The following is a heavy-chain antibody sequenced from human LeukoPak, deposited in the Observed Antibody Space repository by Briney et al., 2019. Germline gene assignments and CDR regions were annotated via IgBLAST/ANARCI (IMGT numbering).Heavy chain of an antibody. CDR3: ARRRFGGSYWNHDAFDI. J-gene: IGHJ3*02. D-gene: IGHD1-26*01. CDR2: IYPGDSDT. V-gene: IGHV5-51*01. CDR1: GYSFTSYW. Sequence: GESLQISCKGSGYSFTSYWIGWVRQMPGKGLEWMGIIYPGDSDTRYSPSFQGQVTISADKSISTAYLQWSSLKASDTAMYYCARRRFGGSYWNHDAFDIWGQGTMVTVSS.